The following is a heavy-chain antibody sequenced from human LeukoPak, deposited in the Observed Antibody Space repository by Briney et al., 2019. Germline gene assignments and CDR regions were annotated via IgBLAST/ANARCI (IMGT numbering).Heavy chain of an antibody. D-gene: IGHD2-21*02. CDR1: GYSISSGYY. J-gene: IGHJ4*02. Sequence: SETLSLTCTVSGYSISSGYYWGWIRQPPGKGLEWIGSIYHSGSTYYNPSLKSRVTISVDTSKNQFSLKLSSVTAADTAVYYCARDFPHCGGDCYPYYFDYWGQGTLVTVSS. CDR3: ARDFPHCGGDCYPYYFDY. CDR2: IYHSGST. V-gene: IGHV4-38-2*02.